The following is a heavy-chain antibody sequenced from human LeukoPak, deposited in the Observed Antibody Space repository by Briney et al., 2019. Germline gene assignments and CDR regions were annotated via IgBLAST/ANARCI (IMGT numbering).Heavy chain of an antibody. CDR3: AIAPISGYSYYLDY. J-gene: IGHJ4*02. V-gene: IGHV4-59*01. D-gene: IGHD3-22*01. Sequence: SETLSLTCTVSGGSISSYYWSWIRQPPGKGLEWIGYIYYSGSTNYNPSLKSRVTISVDTSKNQFSLKLSSVTAADTAVYYCAIAPISGYSYYLDYWGQGTLVTVSS. CDR1: GGSISSYY. CDR2: IYYSGST.